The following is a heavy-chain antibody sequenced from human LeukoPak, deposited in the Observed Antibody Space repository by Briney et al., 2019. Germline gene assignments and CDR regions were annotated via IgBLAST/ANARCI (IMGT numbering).Heavy chain of an antibody. CDR3: ARDRCSSTSCYGFDY. CDR2: IKEDGSEK. CDR1: GFTLSTYW. D-gene: IGHD2-2*01. J-gene: IGHJ4*02. Sequence: GGSLRLSCAASGFTLSTYWMSWVRQAPGKGLEWVANIKEDGSEKYYVDSVKGRFTISRDNAKNSLFLEMNTLRAEDTAVYYCARDRCSSTSCYGFDYWGQGTLVTVSS. V-gene: IGHV3-7*01.